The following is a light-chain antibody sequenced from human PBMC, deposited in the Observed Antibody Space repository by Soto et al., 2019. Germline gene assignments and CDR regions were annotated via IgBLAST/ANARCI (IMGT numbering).Light chain of an antibody. Sequence: QPVLTQPPSASGTPGQRVTMSCSGSSSSIGTNYVYWYQQFPGTAPKLLIYNNYQRPSGVPDRFSGSKSGTSASLAITGLQSADEADYYCAAWDDSLSGPVFGGGTQLTVL. V-gene: IGLV1-47*01. J-gene: IGLJ2*01. CDR1: SSSIGTNY. CDR3: AAWDDSLSGPV. CDR2: NNY.